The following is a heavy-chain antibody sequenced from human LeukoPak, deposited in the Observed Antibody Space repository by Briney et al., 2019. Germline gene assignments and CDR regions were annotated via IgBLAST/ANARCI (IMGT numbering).Heavy chain of an antibody. CDR3: ARQGAAGKYYYYYMDV. CDR2: IYPDDSNT. D-gene: IGHD6-13*01. Sequence: GESLKISSQGSGYHFPIYWIGWVRQMPGQGLEWMGIIYPDDSNTIYGPSFQGQVTISADKSINTAYLEWSSLKASDTAIYYCARQGAAGKYYYYYMDVWGKGTTVTVPS. J-gene: IGHJ6*03. V-gene: IGHV5-51*01. CDR1: GYHFPIYW.